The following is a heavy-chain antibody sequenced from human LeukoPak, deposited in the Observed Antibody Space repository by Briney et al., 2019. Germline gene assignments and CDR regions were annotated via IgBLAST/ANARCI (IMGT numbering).Heavy chain of an antibody. V-gene: IGHV3-30*18. J-gene: IGHJ4*02. Sequence: PGRSLRLSCAASGFTFSSCGMHWVRQAPGKGLEWVAVISYDGSNKYYADSVKGRFTISRDNSKNTLYLQMNSLRAEDTAVYYCAKTHPREGYEDYWGQGTLVTVSS. CDR3: AKTHPREGYEDY. CDR2: ISYDGSNK. D-gene: IGHD5-12*01. CDR1: GFTFSSCG.